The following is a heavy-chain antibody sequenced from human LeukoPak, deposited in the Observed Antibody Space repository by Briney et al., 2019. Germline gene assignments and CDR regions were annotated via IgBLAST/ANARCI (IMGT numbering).Heavy chain of an antibody. Sequence: PGGSLRLSCTASGFTFNNYAMQWVRQAPGKGLEWVAVISSDGGTKFYADSVKGRFTVSRDNSKNTVYLQMNSLRTEDTSIYYCAKDGGSAVAGSFDYWGQGTLVSVSS. CDR2: ISSDGGTK. CDR1: GFTFNNYA. CDR3: AKDGGSAVAGSFDY. V-gene: IGHV3-30-3*01. D-gene: IGHD6-19*01. J-gene: IGHJ4*02.